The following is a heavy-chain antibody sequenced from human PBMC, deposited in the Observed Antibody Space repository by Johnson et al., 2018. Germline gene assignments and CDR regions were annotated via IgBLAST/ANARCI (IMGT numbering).Heavy chain of an antibody. J-gene: IGHJ6*03. D-gene: IGHD6-19*01. V-gene: IGHV3-43D*03. CDR1: GFTFDDYV. Sequence: VQLVQSGGGLVKPGGSLRLSCVVSGFTFDDYVMYWVRQAPGKGLEWVSLIPWDGGRIYYADSVKGRFTTSRYNNKHSLLLQMNSLRTEDTALNYFAREIASGWNDYNYYMDVWGKGTTVTVSS. CDR2: IPWDGGRI. CDR3: AREIASGWNDYNYYMDV.